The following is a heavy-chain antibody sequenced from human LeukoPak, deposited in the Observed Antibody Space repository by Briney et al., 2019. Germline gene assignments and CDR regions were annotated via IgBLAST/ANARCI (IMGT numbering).Heavy chain of an antibody. J-gene: IGHJ6*03. Sequence: PSETLSLTCTVSGGSISSYYWSWVRQPAGKGLEWIGRIHTSGSINYNPSLKSRVTMSVDTSKNQFSLKLSSVTAADTAVYYCTRGSIAYYYMDVWGKGTTVTISS. V-gene: IGHV4-4*07. CDR3: TRGSIAYYYMDV. CDR1: GGSISSYY. D-gene: IGHD3-22*01. CDR2: IHTSGSI.